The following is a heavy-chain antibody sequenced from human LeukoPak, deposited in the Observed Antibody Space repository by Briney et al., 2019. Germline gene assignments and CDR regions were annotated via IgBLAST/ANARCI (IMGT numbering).Heavy chain of an antibody. J-gene: IGHJ6*02. CDR1: GFTFSGSA. CDR2: IRIKPDNYAT. V-gene: IGHV3-73*01. Sequence: GGSLRLSCAASGFTFSGSAIHWVRQASGKGLEWLGRIRIKPDNYATAYAASVKGRFTISRDDSKNSAYLQMDSLKAEDTDVYYCSGFDLYYDGNYYASDGLDVWGQGTTVTVSS. CDR3: SGFDLYYDGNYYASDGLDV. D-gene: IGHD3-22*01.